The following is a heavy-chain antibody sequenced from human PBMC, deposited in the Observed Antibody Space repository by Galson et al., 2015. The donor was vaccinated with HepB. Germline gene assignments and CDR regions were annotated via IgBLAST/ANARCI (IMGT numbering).Heavy chain of an antibody. Sequence: CAISGDSVSSNSATWTWIRQSPSRGLEWLGRTYYRSKWYNDYAVSVKSRITINPDTSKNQFSLQLDSVTPEDTTVYYCAREKEGAFDIWGLGTMVTVSS. CDR3: AREKEGAFDI. CDR2: TYYRSKWYN. J-gene: IGHJ3*02. V-gene: IGHV6-1*01. CDR1: GDSVSSNSAT.